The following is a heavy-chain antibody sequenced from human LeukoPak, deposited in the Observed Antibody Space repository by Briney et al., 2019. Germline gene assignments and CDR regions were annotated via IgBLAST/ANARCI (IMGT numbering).Heavy chain of an antibody. CDR2: ISWNSGSI. Sequence: GGSLRLSCAASGFTFDDYAMHWVRQAPGKGLEWVSGISWNSGSIGYADSVRGRFTISRDNAKNSLYLQMNSLRAEDMALYYCAVRGGARAFDIWGQGTMVTVSS. V-gene: IGHV3-9*03. CDR1: GFTFDDYA. CDR3: AVRGGARAFDI. J-gene: IGHJ3*02. D-gene: IGHD1-26*01.